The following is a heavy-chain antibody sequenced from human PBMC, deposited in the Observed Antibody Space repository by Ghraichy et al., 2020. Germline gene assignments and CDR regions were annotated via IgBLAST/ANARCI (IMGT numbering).Heavy chain of an antibody. D-gene: IGHD4-11*01. V-gene: IGHV3-30*03. CDR1: GFTFSSYG. J-gene: IGHJ3*02. CDR2: ISYDGSNK. Sequence: GGSLRLSCAASGFTFSSYGMHWVRQAPGKGLEWVAVISYDGSNKYYADSVKGRFTISRDNSKNTLYLQMNSLRAEDTAVYYCAIIIDYSNSEDAFDIWGQGTMVTVSS. CDR3: AIIIDYSNSEDAFDI.